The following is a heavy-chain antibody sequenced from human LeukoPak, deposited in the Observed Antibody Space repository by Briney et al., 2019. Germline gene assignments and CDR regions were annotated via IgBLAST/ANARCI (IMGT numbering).Heavy chain of an antibody. CDR3: ARDPYSGNLGPTYYYYMDV. CDR1: GFTFSSYG. D-gene: IGHD1-26*01. J-gene: IGHJ6*03. CDR2: ITTSIAYI. V-gene: IGHV3-21*01. Sequence: GGSLRLSCAASGFTFSSYGMSWVRQAPGKGLEWVSAITTSIAYIYYADSVRGRFTISRDNAKNSLYLQMNSLRDDDTAVYYCARDPYSGNLGPTYYYYMDVWGKGTTVTVSS.